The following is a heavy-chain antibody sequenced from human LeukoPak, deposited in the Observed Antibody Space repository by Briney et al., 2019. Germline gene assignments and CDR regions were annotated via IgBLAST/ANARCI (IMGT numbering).Heavy chain of an antibody. CDR3: VRSRRVDFWSGYHDY. V-gene: IGHV3-23*01. Sequence: GGSLRLSCGVSGFTFNAYAMSWVRQAPGKGLEWVSSINASGGSTYSADSVKGRFTISRDNSKNTLYLQMNSLRVEDSAVYYCVRSRRVDFWSGYHDYWGQGTLVAVSS. CDR1: GFTFNAYA. J-gene: IGHJ4*02. D-gene: IGHD3-3*01. CDR2: INASGGST.